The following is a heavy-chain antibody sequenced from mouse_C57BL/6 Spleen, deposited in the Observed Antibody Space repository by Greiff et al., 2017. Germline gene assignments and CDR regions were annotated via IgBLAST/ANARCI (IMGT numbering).Heavy chain of an antibody. J-gene: IGHJ1*03. V-gene: IGHV1-82*01. CDR2: IYPGDGDT. CDR1: GYAFSSSW. CDR3: ARRATVVANLYFGV. Sequence: QVQLQQSGPELVKPGASVKISCKASGYAFSSSWMNWVKQRPGKGLEWIGRIYPGDGDTNYNGKLKGKATLNANKSYSTAYMQLSSLTSEYTAVYFCARRATVVANLYFGVWGTGTTVTFS. D-gene: IGHD1-1*01.